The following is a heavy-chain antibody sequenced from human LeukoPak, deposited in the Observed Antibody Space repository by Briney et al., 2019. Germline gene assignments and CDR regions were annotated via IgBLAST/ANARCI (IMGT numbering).Heavy chain of an antibody. D-gene: IGHD3-9*01. J-gene: IGHJ4*02. CDR3: ATQYYDILTGFHAFDY. Sequence: SETLSLTCTVSGGSISSYYWSWIRQPAGKGLEWIGRIYTSGSANYNPSLKSRVTMSVDTSKNQFSLKLSSVTAADTAVYYCATQYYDILTGFHAFDYWGQGTLVTVSS. V-gene: IGHV4-4*07. CDR1: GGSISSYY. CDR2: IYTSGSA.